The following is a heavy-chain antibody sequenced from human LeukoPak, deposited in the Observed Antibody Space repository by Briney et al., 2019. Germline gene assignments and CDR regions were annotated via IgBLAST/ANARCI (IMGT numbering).Heavy chain of an antibody. D-gene: IGHD3-9*01. CDR1: GYSFTSYY. CDR3: VRLYDWGRLDY. V-gene: IGHV1-46*01. J-gene: IGHJ4*02. Sequence: ASVKVSCKTSGYSFTSYYIHWVRQAPGQGLEWMGVINPSGGSTSYTQKFQGRVTMTRDTSIRTAYMELSRLTSDDTAVYYCVRLYDWGRLDYWGQGTLVTVSS. CDR2: INPSGGST.